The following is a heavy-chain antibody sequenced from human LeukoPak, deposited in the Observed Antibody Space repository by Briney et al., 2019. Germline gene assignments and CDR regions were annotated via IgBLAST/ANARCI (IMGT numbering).Heavy chain of an antibody. V-gene: IGHV3-53*01. CDR1: GFTVSSNY. J-gene: IGHJ4*02. Sequence: GGSLRLSCVASGFTVSSNYMSWVRQAPGKGLEWVSLIYSGDTTHYADSVRGRFTISRDNAKNSLYLQMNSLRAEDTAVYYCARESSSGYSGYDPVAFDYWGQGTLVTVSS. CDR3: ARESSSGYSGYDPVAFDY. CDR2: IYSGDTT. D-gene: IGHD5-12*01.